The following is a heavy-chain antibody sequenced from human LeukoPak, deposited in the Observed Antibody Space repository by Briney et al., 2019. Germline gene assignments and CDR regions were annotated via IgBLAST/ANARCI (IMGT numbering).Heavy chain of an antibody. CDR1: GYTFTDYY. D-gene: IGHD6-19*01. CDR3: AREKPAVPGTYFDY. V-gene: IGHV1-2*02. J-gene: IGHJ4*02. Sequence: ASVKVSCKASGYTFTDYYIHWVRQAPGQGLEWMGWINPNSGGTGYAQKFQGRVTMTRDTSISTAYMELSSLRSDDTAVYYCAREKPAVPGTYFDYWGQGSLVTVSS. CDR2: INPNSGGT.